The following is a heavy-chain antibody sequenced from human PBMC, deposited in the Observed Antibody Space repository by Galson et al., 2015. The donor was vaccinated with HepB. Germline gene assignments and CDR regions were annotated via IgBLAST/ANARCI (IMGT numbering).Heavy chain of an antibody. Sequence: SLRLSCAASGFTFSSYAMSWVRQAPGKGLEWVSAISGSGGSAYYADSVKGRFTISRDNSKNTLYLQMNSLRAEDTAVYYCAISSGWYPGGFDYWGQGTLVTVSS. J-gene: IGHJ4*02. CDR2: ISGSGGSA. D-gene: IGHD6-19*01. V-gene: IGHV3-23*01. CDR1: GFTFSSYA. CDR3: AISSGWYPGGFDY.